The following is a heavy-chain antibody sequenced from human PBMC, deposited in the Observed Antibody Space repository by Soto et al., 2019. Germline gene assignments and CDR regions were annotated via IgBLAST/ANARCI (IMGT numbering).Heavy chain of an antibody. V-gene: IGHV1-18*01. Sequence: QVQLVQSGAEVKKPGASVKVSCKASGYTFTSYGISWVRQAPGQGLEWMGGISAYNGNTNYAQKLQGRVTMTTDTSTSTAYMELRSLRSDDTAEYYCARSIIGYCSGGSCYAYFDIWGQGTMVTVSS. CDR3: ARSIIGYCSGGSCYAYFDI. CDR1: GYTFTSYG. CDR2: ISAYNGNT. J-gene: IGHJ3*02. D-gene: IGHD2-15*01.